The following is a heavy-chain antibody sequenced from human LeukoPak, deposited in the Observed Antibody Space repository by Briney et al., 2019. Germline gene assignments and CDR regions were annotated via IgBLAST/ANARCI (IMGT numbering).Heavy chain of an antibody. CDR3: ARDKVDCSGGSCYSVPYYGMDV. CDR2: IYTSGST. Sequence: SETLSPTCSVSGASITSYYWTWIRQPAGKGLEWIGRIYTSGSTNYNPSLKSRVTMSVDTSKNQFSLKLSSVTAADTAVHYCARDKVDCSGGSCYSVPYYGMDVWGQGTTVTVSS. D-gene: IGHD2-15*01. V-gene: IGHV4-4*07. J-gene: IGHJ6*02. CDR1: GASITSYY.